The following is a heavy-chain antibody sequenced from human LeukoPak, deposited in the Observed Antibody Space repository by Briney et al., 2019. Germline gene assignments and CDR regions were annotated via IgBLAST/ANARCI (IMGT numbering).Heavy chain of an antibody. J-gene: IGHJ3*02. CDR2: IKSDGST. CDR3: ARETDDLVIITRDPHDAFDI. Sequence: PGGSLRLSCAASGFTFSSYWMHWVRQTPGKGLMWVARIKSDGSTIYADSVQGRFTISRDNAKNTVYLQMNSLRAEDTAVYYCARETDDLVIITRDPHDAFDIWGQGTMVTVSS. D-gene: IGHD3-22*01. CDR1: GFTFSSYW. V-gene: IGHV3-74*01.